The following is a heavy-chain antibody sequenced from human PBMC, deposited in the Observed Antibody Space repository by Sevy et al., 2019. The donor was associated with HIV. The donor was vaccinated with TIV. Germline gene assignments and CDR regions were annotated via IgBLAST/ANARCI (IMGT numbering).Heavy chain of an antibody. CDR1: GLTFSRHW. CDR3: ASDYS. Sequence: GGSPRLSCAASGLTFSRHWMTWVRQAPGKGLEWVANINQDGSEEFYVDSVKGRFTISRDNAKNSLHLQMISLRVEDTAMYYCASDYSWGQGTLVTVSS. J-gene: IGHJ4*02. V-gene: IGHV3-7*01. CDR2: INQDGSEE.